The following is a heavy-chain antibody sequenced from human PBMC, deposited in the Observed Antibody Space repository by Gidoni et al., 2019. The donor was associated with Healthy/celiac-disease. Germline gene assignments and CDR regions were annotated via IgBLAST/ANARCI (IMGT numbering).Heavy chain of an antibody. V-gene: IGHV4-34*01. D-gene: IGHD4-4*01. CDR1: GGSFSGYY. CDR2: INHSGST. CDR3: ASGSRSNYAFDY. Sequence: QVQLQQWGAGLLKPSETLSLTCAVYGGSFSGYYWSWIRQPPGKGLAWIGEINHSGSTNYNPSLKSRVTISVDTSKIQFSLKLSSVTAADTAVYYCASGSRSNYAFDYWGQGTLVTVSS. J-gene: IGHJ4*02.